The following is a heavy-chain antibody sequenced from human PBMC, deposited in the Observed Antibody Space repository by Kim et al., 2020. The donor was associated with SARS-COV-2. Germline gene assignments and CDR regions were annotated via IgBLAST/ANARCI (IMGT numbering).Heavy chain of an antibody. CDR2: IYSSGST. CDR1: GDSISGYY. V-gene: IGHV4-59*08. J-gene: IGHJ4*02. Sequence: SETLSLTCSVSGDSISGYYWSWIRQPPGKGLEWIGYIYSSGSTQYNPSLSSRVTLSLDTSNHVFSLKLTSVTAAATAVYHCARHLGAPAMSFDSCGQGPL. CDR3: ARHLGAPAMSFDS. D-gene: IGHD5-18*01.